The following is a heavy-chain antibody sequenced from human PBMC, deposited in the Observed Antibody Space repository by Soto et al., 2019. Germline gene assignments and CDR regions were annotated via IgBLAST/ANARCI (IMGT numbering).Heavy chain of an antibody. CDR3: AKGPFLQRVTYFDY. CDR1: GFTFSSYA. Sequence: GGSLRLSCAASGFTFSSYAMSWVRQAPGKGLEWVSAISGSGGSTYYADSVKGRFTISRDNTKNTLYLQMNSLRAEDTAVYYCAKGPFLQRVTYFDYWGQGTLVTVSS. CDR2: ISGSGGST. D-gene: IGHD2-21*02. V-gene: IGHV3-23*01. J-gene: IGHJ4*02.